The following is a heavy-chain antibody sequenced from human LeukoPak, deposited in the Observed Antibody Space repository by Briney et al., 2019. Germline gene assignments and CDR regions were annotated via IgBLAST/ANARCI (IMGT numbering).Heavy chain of an antibody. CDR2: IDHSGST. CDR3: ARRVNRRRAFDI. Sequence: SETLSLTCAVYGGSSSGYYWSWIRQPPGKGLEWIGEIDHSGSTNYNPSLKSRVTISVDTSKNQFSLKLSSVTAADTAVYYYARRVNRRRAFDIWGQGTMVTVSS. V-gene: IGHV4-34*01. CDR1: GGSSSGYY. D-gene: IGHD3-22*01. J-gene: IGHJ3*02.